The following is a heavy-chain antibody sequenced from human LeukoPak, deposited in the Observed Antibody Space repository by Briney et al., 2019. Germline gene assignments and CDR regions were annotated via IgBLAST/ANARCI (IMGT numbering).Heavy chain of an antibody. CDR1: GGTFSSYA. D-gene: IGHD5-12*01. Sequence: ASVKVSCKASGGTFSSYAISWVRQAPGQGLEWMGGIIPIFGTANYAQKFRGRVTITADESTSTAYMELSSLRSEDTAVYYCARAGLGGYSGYDVDYWGQGTLVTVSS. J-gene: IGHJ4*02. CDR2: IIPIFGTA. CDR3: ARAGLGGYSGYDVDY. V-gene: IGHV1-69*13.